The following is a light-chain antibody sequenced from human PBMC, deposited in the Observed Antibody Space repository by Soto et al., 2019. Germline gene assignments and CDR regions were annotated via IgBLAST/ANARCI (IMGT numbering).Light chain of an antibody. CDR1: QTISNW. J-gene: IGKJ1*01. Sequence: IKMTQSPSTVSASVGDRVTITCQASQTISNWLAWYQQKPGKAPKLLIYKASTLESGVPSRFSGSGSGTEFTLTISSLQPEDFATYYCLQDYSYPRTFGQGTKVDIK. CDR2: KAS. CDR3: LQDYSYPRT. V-gene: IGKV1-5*03.